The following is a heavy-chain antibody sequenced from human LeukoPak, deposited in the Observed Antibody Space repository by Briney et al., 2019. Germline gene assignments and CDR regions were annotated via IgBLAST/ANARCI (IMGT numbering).Heavy chain of an antibody. J-gene: IGHJ5*02. D-gene: IGHD1-7*01. CDR2: INHSGST. CDR3: ARTDWNYRVDP. CDR1: CGSFSGYY. Sequence: SETLSLTCAVYCGSFSGYYWSWIRQPPGKGLEWIGEINHSGSTNYNPSLKSRVTISVDTSKNQFSLKLSSVTAADTAVYYCARTDWNYRVDPWGQGTLVTVSS. V-gene: IGHV4-34*01.